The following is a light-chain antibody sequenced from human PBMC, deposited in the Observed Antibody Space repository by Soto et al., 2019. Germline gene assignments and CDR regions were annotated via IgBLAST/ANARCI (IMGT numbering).Light chain of an antibody. J-gene: IGKJ1*01. V-gene: IGKV3-15*01. CDR3: QQYNTWWT. CDR2: GAS. CDR1: QSVSNN. Sequence: EIVMTQSPATLSVSPGERATLSCRASQSVSNNLAWYQKKPGQAPRLLIYGASTRATGIPARFSGSGSGTACTLTISSLQSEDFAFYYCQQYNTWWTFGQGTRVDIK.